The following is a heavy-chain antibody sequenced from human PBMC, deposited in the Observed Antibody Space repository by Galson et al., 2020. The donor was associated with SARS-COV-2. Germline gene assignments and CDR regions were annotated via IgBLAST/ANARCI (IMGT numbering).Heavy chain of an antibody. D-gene: IGHD2-2*01. CDR2: IYYSGST. CDR1: GGSVSSGSYY. CDR3: ATYCSSTSCSRPN. J-gene: IGHJ4*02. Sequence: ASETLSLTCTVSGGSVSSGSYYWSWIRQPPGKGLEWIGYIYYSGSTNYNPSLKSRVTISVDTSKNQFSLKLSSVTAADTAVYYCATYCSSTSCSRPNWGQGTLVTVSS. V-gene: IGHV4-61*01.